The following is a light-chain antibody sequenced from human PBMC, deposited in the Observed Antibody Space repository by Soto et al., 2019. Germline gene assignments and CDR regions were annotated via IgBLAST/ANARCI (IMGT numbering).Light chain of an antibody. CDR1: SSNIGSNT. J-gene: IGLJ1*01. V-gene: IGLV1-44*01. Sequence: QSVLTQPPSASGTPGQRVTISRSGSSSNIGSNTVNWYQQLPGTAPNLLIFTNNQRPSGVPDRFSGSKSGTSASLAISGLQSEDEADYYCAAWDDSLNGRVFGTGTKVTVL. CDR3: AAWDDSLNGRV. CDR2: TNN.